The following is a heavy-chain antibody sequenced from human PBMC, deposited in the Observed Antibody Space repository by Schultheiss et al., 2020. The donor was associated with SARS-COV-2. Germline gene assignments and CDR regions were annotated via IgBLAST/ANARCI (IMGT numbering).Heavy chain of an antibody. J-gene: IGHJ4*02. V-gene: IGHV4-4*08. CDR3: ARDLRGSSWYEGY. D-gene: IGHD6-13*01. CDR2: IYTSGST. CDR1: GGSISSYY. Sequence: SQTLSLTCTVSGGSISSYYWSWIRQPPGKGLEWIGSIYTSGSTYYNPSLKSRVTISVDTSNNQFSLKLSSVTAADTAVYYCARDLRGSSWYEGYWGQGTLVTVSS.